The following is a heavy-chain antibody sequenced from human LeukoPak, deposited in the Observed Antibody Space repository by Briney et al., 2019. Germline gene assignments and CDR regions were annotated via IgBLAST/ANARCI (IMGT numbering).Heavy chain of an antibody. CDR3: ARDPESSSFDL. Sequence: GGSLRLSCAASGFSFGTYWMSWVRQTPEKGLEFVANIDQGGSVRNYMDSLKGRCTISRDNAKKSLYLEINSLRVDDTAVYYCARDPESSSFDLWGRGALVTVSS. CDR2: IDQGGSVR. V-gene: IGHV3-7*01. CDR1: GFSFGTYW. D-gene: IGHD6-13*01. J-gene: IGHJ4*02.